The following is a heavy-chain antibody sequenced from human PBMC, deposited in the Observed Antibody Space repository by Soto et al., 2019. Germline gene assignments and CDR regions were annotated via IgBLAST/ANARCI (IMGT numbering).Heavy chain of an antibody. CDR1: GDSISGGASF. CDR3: AKLSCTSSTCYFPGWFDP. D-gene: IGHD2-2*01. Sequence: PSETLSLTCTVSGDSISGGASFWSWIRQPPGKGLEWIANVYYSGSSYYNPSLKSRLTISVDTTKNQFSLQLKSMTAADTAVDYCAKLSCTSSTCYFPGWFDPWGQGTLVTVSS. V-gene: IGHV4-31*03. J-gene: IGHJ5*02. CDR2: VYYSGSS.